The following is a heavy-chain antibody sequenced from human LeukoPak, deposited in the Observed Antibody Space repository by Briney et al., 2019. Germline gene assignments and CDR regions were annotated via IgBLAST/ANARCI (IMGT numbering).Heavy chain of an antibody. CDR3: ARDLWGDFDY. CDR2: ISYDGSNK. Sequence: GGSLRLSCAASGFTFSSYSMHWVRQAPGKGLEWVAVISYDGSNKHYADSVKGRFTISRDSSKNTLYLQMSSLRPEDTAVYYCARDLWGDFDYWGQGTLVTVSS. V-gene: IGHV3-30*03. CDR1: GFTFSSYS. J-gene: IGHJ4*02. D-gene: IGHD3-10*01.